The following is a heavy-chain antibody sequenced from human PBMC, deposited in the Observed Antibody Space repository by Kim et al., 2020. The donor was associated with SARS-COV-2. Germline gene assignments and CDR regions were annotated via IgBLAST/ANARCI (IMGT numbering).Heavy chain of an antibody. CDR2: ISADNGNT. Sequence: ASVKVSCKASGYTFTSYGISWVRQAPGQGLEGMGWISADNGNTNYAQKLQGRVTMTTDTSTSTSYMELRSLRSDDTAVYYCARDLGNPIRYFDWLADYWGQGTLVTVSS. CDR1: GYTFTSYG. J-gene: IGHJ4*02. CDR3: ARDLGNPIRYFDWLADY. V-gene: IGHV1-18*04. D-gene: IGHD3-9*01.